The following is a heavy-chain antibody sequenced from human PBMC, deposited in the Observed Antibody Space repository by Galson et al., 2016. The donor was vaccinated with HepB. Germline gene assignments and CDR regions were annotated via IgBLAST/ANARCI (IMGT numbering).Heavy chain of an antibody. J-gene: IGHJ4*02. D-gene: IGHD3-22*01. CDR3: ARVVDSRGFHVYFDY. V-gene: IGHV4-39*07. Sequence: SETLSLTCTVSGGSISSSPYYWAWIRQSPGKGLEWIGRIYSSGRTNYNDSFKSRVTVSVDTTKNQFSLRLSSVTAADTAVYYCARVVDSRGFHVYFDYWGQGTLVTVSS. CDR2: IYSSGRT. CDR1: GGSISSSPYY.